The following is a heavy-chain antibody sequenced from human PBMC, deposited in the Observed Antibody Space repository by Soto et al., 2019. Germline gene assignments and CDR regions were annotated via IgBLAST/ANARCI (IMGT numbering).Heavy chain of an antibody. J-gene: IGHJ5*02. V-gene: IGHV1-18*01. CDR3: ARGVGSGSYYNHYKWFDP. CDR2: IISYNGNT. CDR1: GYTFTNYG. D-gene: IGHD3-10*01. Sequence: QVQLVQSGAEVKKPGASVKVSCKASGYTFTNYGISWVRQAPGQVLEWMGWIISYNGNTNHAQKLQGRGTMTTDTSTSTAYMELRSLRYDDTAVYYCARGVGSGSYYNHYKWFDPWGQGTLVTVSS.